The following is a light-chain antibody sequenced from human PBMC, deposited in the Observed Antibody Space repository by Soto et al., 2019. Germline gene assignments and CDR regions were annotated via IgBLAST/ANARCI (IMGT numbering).Light chain of an antibody. CDR1: QGISSY. Sequence: DIPLTQSPSFLSASVGDRVTITCRASQGISSYLAWSQQKPGKAPMLLIYAASTLQSGVPSRFSGSGSGTEFTLTISSLQPEDFATYYCHHFHSYPLTFGGGTEVEIK. CDR2: AAS. J-gene: IGKJ4*01. CDR3: HHFHSYPLT. V-gene: IGKV1-9*01.